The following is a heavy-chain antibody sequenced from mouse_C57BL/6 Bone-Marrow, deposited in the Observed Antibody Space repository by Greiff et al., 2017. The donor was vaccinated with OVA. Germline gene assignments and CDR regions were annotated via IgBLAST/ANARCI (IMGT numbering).Heavy chain of an antibody. CDR3: ANGYDPSFAY. J-gene: IGHJ3*01. CDR1: GYTFTDYY. CDR2: INPNNGGT. Sequence: VQLQQSGPELVKPGASVKISCKASGYTFTDYYMNWVKQSHGKSLEWIGDINPNNGGTSYNQKFKGKATLTVDKSSSTAYMELRSLTSEDSAVYYCANGYDPSFAYWGQGTLVTVSA. V-gene: IGHV1-26*01. D-gene: IGHD1-2*01.